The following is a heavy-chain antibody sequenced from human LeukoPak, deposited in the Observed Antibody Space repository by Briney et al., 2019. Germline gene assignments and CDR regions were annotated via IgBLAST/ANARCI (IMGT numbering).Heavy chain of an antibody. CDR2: FDPEDGET. J-gene: IGHJ4*02. D-gene: IGHD2-2*01. V-gene: IGHV1-24*01. Sequence: ASVKVSCTVSGYTLTELSMHWVRHGPGKGLEWMGGFDPEDGETIYAQKFQVRVTMTEYTSTDTAYMELSSVRSGDTAVYYCATLAAAIRFPVVCWFQGTVVTVPS. CDR1: GYTLTELS. CDR3: ATLAAAIRFPVVC.